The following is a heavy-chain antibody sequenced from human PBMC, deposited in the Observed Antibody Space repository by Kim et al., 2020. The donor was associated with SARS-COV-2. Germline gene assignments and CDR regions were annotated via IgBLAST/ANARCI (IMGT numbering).Heavy chain of an antibody. CDR2: IRSKAYGGTT. CDR3: TRAPYYDSYGDWFDP. D-gene: IGHD3-22*01. Sequence: GGSLRLSCTASGFTFGDYAMSWFRQAPGKGLEWVGFIRSKAYGGTTEYAASVKGRFTISRDDSKSIAYLQMNSLKTEDTAVYYCTRAPYYDSYGDWFDPWGQGTLVTVSS. V-gene: IGHV3-49*03. CDR1: GFTFGDYA. J-gene: IGHJ5*02.